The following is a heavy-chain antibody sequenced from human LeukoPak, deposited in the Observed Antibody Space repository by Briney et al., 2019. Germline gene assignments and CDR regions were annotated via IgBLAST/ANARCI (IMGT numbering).Heavy chain of an antibody. V-gene: IGHV4-59*12. J-gene: IGHJ5*02. Sequence: TSETLSLTCTVSGGSISSYYWSWIRQPPGKGLEWIGYIYYSGSTNYNPSLKSRVTISVDTSKNQFSLKLSSVTAADTAVYYCARGVLLWFGELLGSWFDPWGQGTLVTVSS. D-gene: IGHD3-10*01. CDR3: ARGVLLWFGELLGSWFDP. CDR1: GGSISSYY. CDR2: IYYSGST.